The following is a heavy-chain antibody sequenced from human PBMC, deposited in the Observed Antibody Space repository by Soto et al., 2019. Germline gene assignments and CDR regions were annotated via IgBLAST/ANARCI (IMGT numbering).Heavy chain of an antibody. Sequence: ASVKVSCEACGYTFTSYYMHWVRQAPGQGLEWMGIINPSGGSTSYAQKFQGRVTMTRDTSTSTVYMELSSLRSEDTAVYYCAIDGRIADYYYMDVWGKGTTVTVSS. CDR3: AIDGRIADYYYMDV. V-gene: IGHV1-46*03. J-gene: IGHJ6*03. CDR1: GYTFTSYY. D-gene: IGHD6-13*01. CDR2: INPSGGST.